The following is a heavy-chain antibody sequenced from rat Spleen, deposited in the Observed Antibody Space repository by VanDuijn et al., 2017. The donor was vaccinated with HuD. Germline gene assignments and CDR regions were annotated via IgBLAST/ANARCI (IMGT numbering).Heavy chain of an antibody. CDR3: ARRADYYDGTYFYDY. J-gene: IGHJ2*01. CDR1: GFTFNNYW. CDR2: ITNTGHST. Sequence: EVQLVESGGGLVQPGRSLKLSCVASGFTFNNYWMTWIRQAPGKGLEWVASITNTGHSTYYPDSVKGRFTISRNNAKTTLYLQMNSLRSEDTATYYCARRADYYDGTYFYDYWGQGVMVTVSS. V-gene: IGHV5-31*01. D-gene: IGHD1-12*02.